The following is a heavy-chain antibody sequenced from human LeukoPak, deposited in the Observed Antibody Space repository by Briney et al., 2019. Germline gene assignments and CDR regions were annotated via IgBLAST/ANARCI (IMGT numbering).Heavy chain of an antibody. Sequence: SETLSLTCAVSGGSISSGGYSWSWIRRPPGKGLEWIGYIYYSGSTYYNPSLKSRVTISVDTSKNQFSLKLSSVTAADTAVYYCARATPYGGNFDYWGQGTLVTVSS. V-gene: IGHV4-30-4*07. CDR3: ARATPYGGNFDY. D-gene: IGHD4-23*01. CDR1: GGSISSGGYS. CDR2: IYYSGST. J-gene: IGHJ4*02.